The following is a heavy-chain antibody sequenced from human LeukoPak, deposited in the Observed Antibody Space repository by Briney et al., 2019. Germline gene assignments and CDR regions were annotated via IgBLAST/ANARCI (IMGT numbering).Heavy chain of an antibody. CDR2: INPNSGGT. CDR1: GYTFSDYY. V-gene: IGHV1-2*02. Sequence: GASVKVSCKASGYTFSDYYMHWVRQAPGQGLEWMGWINPNSGGTNYAQKFQGRVTMTKDTSISAAYMELTSLRPDDTAVYYCARDSAAAGTVIVDYWGQGTLVTVSS. CDR3: ARDSAAAGTVIVDY. D-gene: IGHD6-13*01. J-gene: IGHJ4*02.